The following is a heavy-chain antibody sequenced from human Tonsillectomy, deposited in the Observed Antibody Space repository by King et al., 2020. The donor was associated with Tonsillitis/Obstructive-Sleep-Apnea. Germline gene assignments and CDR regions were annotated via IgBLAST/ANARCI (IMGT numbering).Heavy chain of an antibody. D-gene: IGHD6-13*01. Sequence: QLVQSGAEVKRPGESLMISCTASGYSFTTYWIGWVRQMSGKGLEWMGIIYPDDSDTRYSPSFQGQVTIFADKSITPAYLQCNSQKASDTAIYYCASAQQLGGHFDFWGQGTLVTVSS. CDR2: IYPDDSDT. CDR1: GYSFTTYW. V-gene: IGHV5-51*03. J-gene: IGHJ4*02. CDR3: ASAQQLGGHFDF.